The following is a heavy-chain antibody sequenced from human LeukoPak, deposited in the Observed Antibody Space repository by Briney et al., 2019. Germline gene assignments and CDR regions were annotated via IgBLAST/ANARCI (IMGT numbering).Heavy chain of an antibody. Sequence: GGSLRLSCAASGITFSSYGMSWVRQAPGKGLEWVSVIIESGGRTYYADSVKGRFTISRDNSKNTLYLQMNSLRAEDTAVYYCARVAVVTKFSFDYWGQGTLVTVSS. D-gene: IGHD4-23*01. J-gene: IGHJ4*02. CDR2: IIESGGRT. CDR1: GITFSSYG. V-gene: IGHV3-23*01. CDR3: ARVAVVTKFSFDY.